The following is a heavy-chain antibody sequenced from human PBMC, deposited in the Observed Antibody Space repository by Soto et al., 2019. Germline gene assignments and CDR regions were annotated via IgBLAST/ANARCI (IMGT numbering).Heavy chain of an antibody. J-gene: IGHJ4*02. D-gene: IGHD6-25*01. CDR1: GGSFSGYY. V-gene: IGHV4-34*01. Sequence: QVQLQQWGAGLLKPSETLSLTCAVYGGSFSGYYWSWIRQPPGKGLEWIGEINHSGSTNYNPSLKSRVTISVDTSKIQFSLKLSSVTAADTAVYYCARGRAAPPMDYWGQGTLVTVSS. CDR3: ARGRAAPPMDY. CDR2: INHSGST.